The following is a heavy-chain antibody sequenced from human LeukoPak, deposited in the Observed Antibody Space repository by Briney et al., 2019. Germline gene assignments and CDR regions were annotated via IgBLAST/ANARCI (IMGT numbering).Heavy chain of an antibody. J-gene: IGHJ6*02. CDR1: GFAFSTYP. CDR2: ISYDGSNK. V-gene: IGHV3-30*04. CDR3: AQGGSEIYYFYHGMDV. Sequence: GRSLRLSCAASGFAFSTYPVHWVRQAPGKGLEWVAVISYDGSNKYYADSVKGRFTISRDNSKNTLYLQMNSLRAEDTAIYYCAQGGSEIYYFYHGMDVWGRGTTVTVSS. D-gene: IGHD3-10*01.